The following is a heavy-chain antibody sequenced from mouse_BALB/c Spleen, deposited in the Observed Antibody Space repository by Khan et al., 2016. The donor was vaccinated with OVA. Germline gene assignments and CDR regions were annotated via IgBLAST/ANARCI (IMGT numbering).Heavy chain of an antibody. J-gene: IGHJ3*01. CDR2: INPYNGGT. CDR1: GYSFTGYT. V-gene: IGHV1-18*01. CDR3: VRSASYGDYVEAWFAY. Sequence: EVQLQQSGPELVKPGASMKMSCKASGYSFTGYTMNWVKQSRVKNLEWLGLINPYNGGTAYNQKFGGKGTLTVDKSSNTAYMELLSLTSEDYAVYYCVRSASYGDYVEAWFAYWGQGTLVTVSA. D-gene: IGHD2-13*01.